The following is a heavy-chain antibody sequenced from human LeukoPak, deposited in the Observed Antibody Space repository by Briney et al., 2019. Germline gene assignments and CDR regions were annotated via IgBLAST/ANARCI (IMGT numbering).Heavy chain of an antibody. Sequence: SVKLSFKASGGTVSCYAISWVRQAPGQGLEWMGGIIPNFGTANYAQKFQGRVTITTDESTSTVCIEVSSLRSEDTAVYYCRSNRRLLFYDSSGYGTWYFDLGAGSTGVTVSS. V-gene: IGHV1-69*05. D-gene: IGHD3-22*01. J-gene: IGHJ2*01. CDR2: IIPNFGTA. CDR1: GGTVSCYA. CDR3: RSNRRLLFYDSSGYGTWYFDL.